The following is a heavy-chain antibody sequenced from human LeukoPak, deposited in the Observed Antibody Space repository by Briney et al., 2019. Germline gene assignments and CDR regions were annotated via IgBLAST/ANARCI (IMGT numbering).Heavy chain of an antibody. J-gene: IGHJ4*02. CDR2: ISKDGET. V-gene: IGHV3-30*04. CDR3: ARDDSGWITGKILY. CDR1: GFIFNMFG. D-gene: IGHD6-19*01. Sequence: GRSLRLSCSASGFIFNMFGMHWFRQAPGKGLEWVALISKDGETYYTDSVKGRFTISRDTSTNTVNLQMDSLTPEDTAVYFCARDDSGWITGKILYWGQGTLVSVSS.